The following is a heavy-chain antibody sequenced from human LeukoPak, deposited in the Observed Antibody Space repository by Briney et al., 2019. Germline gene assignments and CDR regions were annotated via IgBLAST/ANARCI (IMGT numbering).Heavy chain of an antibody. D-gene: IGHD6-19*01. V-gene: IGHV3-73*01. CDR1: GFTFSGSA. J-gene: IGHJ4*02. Sequence: WGSLRLSCAASGFTFSGSAMHWVRQASGKGLEWLGRIRSKANTYATAYAASVKGRFTISRDDSNNTAYLQMNSLKTEDTAVYYCTRRDSSVYYFDYWGQGTLVTVSS. CDR2: IRSKANTYAT. CDR3: TRRDSSVYYFDY.